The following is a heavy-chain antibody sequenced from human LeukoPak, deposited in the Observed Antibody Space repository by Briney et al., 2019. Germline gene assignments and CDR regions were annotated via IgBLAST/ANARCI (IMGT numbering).Heavy chain of an antibody. CDR2: IKARNDGDTT. V-gene: IGHV3-15*01. CDR1: GFSFNNAW. D-gene: IGHD5-12*01. J-gene: IGHJ4*02. CDR3: TPPGYEGLGY. Sequence: GGSLRLSCAASGFSFNNAWMSWVRQAPGKGLEWVGRIKARNDGDTTDYTAAVRGRFTISRDDSKNTVYQQMNSLKPEHTAVYYCTPPGYEGLGYWGQGTLVTVSS.